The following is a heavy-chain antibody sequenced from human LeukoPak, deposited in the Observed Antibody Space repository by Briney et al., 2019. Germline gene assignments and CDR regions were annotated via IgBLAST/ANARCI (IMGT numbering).Heavy chain of an antibody. J-gene: IGHJ6*03. CDR3: AKGSEYLWGSLESYYFYYMDV. V-gene: IGHV3-23*01. Sequence: GGSLRLSCAASGFTFNNYAMSWVRQAPGKGLEWVSAISGNGRSTYYADSVKGRFTISRDNSKDTLYLQMNSLRAEDTAVYYCAKGSEYLWGSLESYYFYYMDVWGKGTTVTVSS. D-gene: IGHD3-16*01. CDR2: ISGNGRST. CDR1: GFTFNNYA.